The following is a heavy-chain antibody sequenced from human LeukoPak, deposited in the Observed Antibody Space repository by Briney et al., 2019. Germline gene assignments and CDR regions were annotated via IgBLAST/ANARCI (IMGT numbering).Heavy chain of an antibody. CDR1: GYTFTTYD. CDR2: MTPNSGNT. D-gene: IGHD6-19*01. CDR3: ARDELAVAGPVDY. J-gene: IGHJ4*02. Sequence: GASVKVSCKASGYTFTTYDINWVRQATGQGLEWMGWMTPNSGNTGYAQKLQGRVTMTTDTSTSTAYMELRSLRSDDTAVYYCARDELAVAGPVDYWGQGTLVTVSS. V-gene: IGHV1-8*01.